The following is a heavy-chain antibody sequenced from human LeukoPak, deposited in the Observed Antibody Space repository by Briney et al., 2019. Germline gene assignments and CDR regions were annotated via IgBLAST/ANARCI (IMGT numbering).Heavy chain of an antibody. CDR1: GYTFTSYY. V-gene: IGHV1-2*06. CDR3: ARYYTSGSCPDY. Sequence: ASVKVSCKASGYTFTSYYMHWVRQAPGQGLEWMGRINPNSGGTNYALKFRDRVTMTRDTSISTAYMELSSLRSDDTAVYYCARYYTSGSCPDYWGQGTLVTVSS. J-gene: IGHJ4*02. D-gene: IGHD3-10*01. CDR2: INPNSGGT.